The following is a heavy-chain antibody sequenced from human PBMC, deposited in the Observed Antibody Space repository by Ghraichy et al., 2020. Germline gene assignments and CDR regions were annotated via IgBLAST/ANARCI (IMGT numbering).Heavy chain of an antibody. CDR1: GYTFTSYG. J-gene: IGHJ6*02. V-gene: IGHV1-18*01. D-gene: IGHD6-13*01. CDR2: ISAYNGNT. Sequence: ASVKVSCKASGYTFTSYGISWVRQAPGQGLEWMGWISAYNGNTNYAQKLQGRVTMTTDTSTSTAYMELRSLRSDDTAVYYCAREGSSSWYVGGYYYYGMDVWGQGTTVTVSS. CDR3: AREGSSSWYVGGYYYYGMDV.